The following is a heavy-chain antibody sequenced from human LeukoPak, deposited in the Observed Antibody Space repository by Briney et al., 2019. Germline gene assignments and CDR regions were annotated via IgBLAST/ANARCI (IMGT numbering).Heavy chain of an antibody. D-gene: IGHD5-24*01. Sequence: ASVKVSCKASGYTFTNYAMNWVRQAPGQGLEWMGWINPNSGGTNYAQKFQGRVTMTRDTSISTAYMELSRLRSDDTAVYYCARMFREMATIPPFDYWGQGTLVTVSS. J-gene: IGHJ4*02. CDR1: GYTFTNYA. CDR3: ARMFREMATIPPFDY. CDR2: INPNSGGT. V-gene: IGHV1-2*02.